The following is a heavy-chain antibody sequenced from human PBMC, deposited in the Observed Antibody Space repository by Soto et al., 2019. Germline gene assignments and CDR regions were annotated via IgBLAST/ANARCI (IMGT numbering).Heavy chain of an antibody. D-gene: IGHD3-22*01. CDR2: ISHDGKNK. Sequence: QVQLVESGGGVVQPGKSLRLSCAASGFALSNAIIHWVRQSPGRGLEWVTLISHDGKNKGYADSVRGRLTISKDDSENLVFVEVDSLRVEDSAIYYCARESHSSGHACCFDIWGQGTLVTVSS. V-gene: IGHV3-30*03. CDR1: GFALSNAI. J-gene: IGHJ3*02. CDR3: ARESHSSGHACCFDI.